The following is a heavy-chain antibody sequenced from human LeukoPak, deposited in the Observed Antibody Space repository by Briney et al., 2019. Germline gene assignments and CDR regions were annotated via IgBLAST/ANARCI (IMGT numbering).Heavy chain of an antibody. CDR3: ARVAVNAFDI. J-gene: IGHJ3*02. CDR2: ISYDANNK. CDR1: GFSFRSYS. D-gene: IGHD6-19*01. V-gene: IGHV3-30-3*01. Sequence: GRSLRVSCAASGFSFRSYSMHGVRQAPGKGLEWVAVISYDANNKYYADSVKGRFTISRDNAKNSLYLQMNSLRAEDTAVYYCARVAVNAFDIWGQGTMVTVSS.